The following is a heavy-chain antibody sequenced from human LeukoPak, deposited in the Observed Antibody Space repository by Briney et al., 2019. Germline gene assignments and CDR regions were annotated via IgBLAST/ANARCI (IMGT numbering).Heavy chain of an antibody. CDR3: ARDRITIFGVVES. V-gene: IGHV3-21*01. CDR2: ISSSSNYI. D-gene: IGHD3-3*01. CDR1: GFTFTSYT. J-gene: IGHJ4*02. Sequence: PGGSLRLSCAASGFTFTSYTMNWVRQAPGKGLAWVPSISSSSNYIYYADSVKGRFTISRDNAKNSLYLQMNSLRAEDTAVYYCARDRITIFGVVESWGQGTLVTVSS.